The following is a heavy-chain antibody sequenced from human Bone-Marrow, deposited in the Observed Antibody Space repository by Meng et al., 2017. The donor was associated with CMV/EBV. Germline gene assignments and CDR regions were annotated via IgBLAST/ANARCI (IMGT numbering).Heavy chain of an antibody. CDR2: ISSSSSYI. Sequence: GGSLRLSCAASGFTFSGSAMHWVRQASGKGLEWVSSISSSSSYIYYADSVKGRFTISRDNAKNSLYLQMNSLRAEDTAVYYCARDSGTCSSTSCPHSYWGQGTLVTVSS. CDR3: ARDSGTCSSTSCPHSY. CDR1: GFTFSGSA. J-gene: IGHJ4*02. D-gene: IGHD2-2*01. V-gene: IGHV3-21*01.